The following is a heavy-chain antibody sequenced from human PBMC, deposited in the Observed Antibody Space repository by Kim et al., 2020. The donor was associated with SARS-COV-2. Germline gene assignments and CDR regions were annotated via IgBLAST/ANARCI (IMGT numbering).Heavy chain of an antibody. D-gene: IGHD2-21*02. CDR2: VYYSGST. CDR3: ARVGAVSPINYYYYGMDV. V-gene: IGHV4-59*01. J-gene: IGHJ6*02. CDR1: GYSISSYY. Sequence: SETLSLTCTVSGYSISSYYWSWIRQPPGKGLEWIGYVYYSGSTEYNPSLKSRVTISLDSSNSQFSLRLSSVTAADTATYYCARVGAVSPINYYYYGMDVWGQGPTVTVSS.